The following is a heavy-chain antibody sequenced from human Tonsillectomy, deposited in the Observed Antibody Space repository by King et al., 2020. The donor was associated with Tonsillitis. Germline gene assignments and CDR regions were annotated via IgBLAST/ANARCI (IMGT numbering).Heavy chain of an antibody. CDR1: GFTFSSHA. V-gene: IGHV3-30-3*01. Sequence: QLVQSGGGVVQPGKSLRLFCAASGFTFSSHAMHWVRQAPGKGLEWVAVISNDGNHKDYADSVKGRFTISRDKSNNTLYLQMNRLTVEDTAVYYCARPPADYYGSDVYFDYWGQGTLVTVSS. J-gene: IGHJ4*02. CDR2: ISNDGNHK. CDR3: ARPPADYYGSDVYFDY. D-gene: IGHD3-10*01.